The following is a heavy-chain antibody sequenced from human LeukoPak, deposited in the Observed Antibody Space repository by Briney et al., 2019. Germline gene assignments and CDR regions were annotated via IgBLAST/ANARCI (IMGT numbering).Heavy chain of an antibody. CDR2: IKQDGSEK. Sequence: GGSLRLSCAASRFTFSTYWMSWVRQAPGRGLEWVANIKQDGSEKYYVDSVKGRFTISRDNAKDSLYLQMNSLRAEDTAVYYCAKRLSSGYYDFDYWGQGTLVTVSS. J-gene: IGHJ4*02. CDR3: AKRLSSGYYDFDY. V-gene: IGHV3-7*01. D-gene: IGHD3-22*01. CDR1: RFTFSTYW.